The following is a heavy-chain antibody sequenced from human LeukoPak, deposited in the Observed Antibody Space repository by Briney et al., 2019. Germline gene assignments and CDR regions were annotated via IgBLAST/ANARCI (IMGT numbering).Heavy chain of an antibody. CDR3: AKYNWNYSYFDY. CDR2: IPSSGSSI. J-gene: IGHJ4*02. V-gene: IGHV3-48*03. Sequence: PGGSLRLSCAASGFTFSSFEMNWVRQAPGKGLEWVSFIPSSGSSIFYANSVKGRFTISRDNSKNTLYLQMNSLRAEDTAVYYCAKYNWNYSYFDYWGQGTLVTVSS. CDR1: GFTFSSFE. D-gene: IGHD1-7*01.